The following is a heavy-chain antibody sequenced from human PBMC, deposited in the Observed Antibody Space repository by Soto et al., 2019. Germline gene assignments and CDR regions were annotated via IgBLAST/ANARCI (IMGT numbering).Heavy chain of an antibody. V-gene: IGHV4-4*02. CDR2: IYHSGST. CDR3: ARDRGGAYYYDSSTNWFDP. Sequence: SETLSLTCAVSGGSISSSNWWSWVRQPPGKGLEWIGEIYHSGSTNYNPSLKSRVTISVDKSKNQFSLKLSSVTAADTAVYYCARDRGGAYYYDSSTNWFDPWGQGTLVTVSS. J-gene: IGHJ5*02. D-gene: IGHD3-22*01. CDR1: GGSISSSNW.